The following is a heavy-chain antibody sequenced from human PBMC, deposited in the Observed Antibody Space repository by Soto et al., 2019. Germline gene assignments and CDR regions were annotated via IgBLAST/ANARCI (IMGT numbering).Heavy chain of an antibody. D-gene: IGHD1-1*01. J-gene: IGHJ6*02. CDR3: AGTGTTLYSYYYYYGMDV. CDR1: GGSFSGYY. CDR2: IKHSGST. V-gene: IGHV4-34*01. Sequence: SETLSLTCAVYGGSFSGYYWSWIRQPPGKGLEWIGEIKHSGSTNYNTSLKSRVTMSVDTSKNQFSLKLSSATAADTAVYYCAGTGTTLYSYYYYYGMDVWGQGNTVT.